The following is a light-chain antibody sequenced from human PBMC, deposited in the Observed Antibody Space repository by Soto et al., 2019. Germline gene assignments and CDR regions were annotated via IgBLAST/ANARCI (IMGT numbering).Light chain of an antibody. CDR1: QSVSSN. CDR3: QQYGSSPWT. Sequence: EKVMTQSPATLSVSPGERATLSCRASQSVSSNLAWYQQKPGQAPRLLIYAASTRATGIPARFSGSGSGTEFTLTITSLQSEDFAVYYCQQYGSSPWTFGQGTKVEIK. J-gene: IGKJ1*01. V-gene: IGKV3-15*01. CDR2: AAS.